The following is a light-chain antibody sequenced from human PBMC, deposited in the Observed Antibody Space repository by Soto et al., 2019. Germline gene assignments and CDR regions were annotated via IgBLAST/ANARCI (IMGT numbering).Light chain of an antibody. V-gene: IGKV4-1*01. J-gene: IGKJ2*01. CDR2: WAS. CDR3: QQYYSTPYT. CDR1: QSVLYSSNNNNY. Sequence: DIVMTQSPDSLAVSLGERATINCKSSQSVLYSSNNNNYFAWYQQKPGQPPKLLIYWASTRESGVPDRFSGSGSGTDFTLTISSLLAEDVAVYYCQQYYSTPYTFGQGTKLEIK.